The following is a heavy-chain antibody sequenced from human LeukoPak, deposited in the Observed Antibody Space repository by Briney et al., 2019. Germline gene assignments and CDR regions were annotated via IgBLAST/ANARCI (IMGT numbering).Heavy chain of an antibody. V-gene: IGHV3-21*01. Sequence: GGSLRLSCAASGFTFSSYGMSWVRQAPGKGLEWVSAISGSSSYIYYADSVKGRFTISRDNAKNSLYLQMNSLRAEDTAVYYCARGLGFGVVITRDFDYWGQGTLVTVSS. CDR1: GFTFSSYG. D-gene: IGHD3-3*01. J-gene: IGHJ4*02. CDR3: ARGLGFGVVITRDFDY. CDR2: ISGSSSYI.